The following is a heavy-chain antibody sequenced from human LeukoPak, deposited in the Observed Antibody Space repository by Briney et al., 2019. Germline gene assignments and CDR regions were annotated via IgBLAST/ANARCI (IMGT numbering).Heavy chain of an antibody. CDR3: AKDLGDDFWSGALDY. CDR1: GFTFSSYG. J-gene: IGHJ4*02. V-gene: IGHV3-30*18. Sequence: GRSLRLSCAASGFTFSSYGMHWVRQTPGKGLEWVAVISYDGSNKYYADSVRGRFTISRDNSKNTLYLQMNSLRAEDTAVYYCAKDLGDDFWSGALDYWGQGTLVTVSS. CDR2: ISYDGSNK. D-gene: IGHD3-3*01.